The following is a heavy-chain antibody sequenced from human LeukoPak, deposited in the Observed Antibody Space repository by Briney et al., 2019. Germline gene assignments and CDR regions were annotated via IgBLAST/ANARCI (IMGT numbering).Heavy chain of an antibody. CDR3: ARAIITGTTGSGYYGMDV. Sequence: ASMKVSFKSSGYTFTGYYMHWVRQAPGQGLEWMGIINPSGGTTSYAQKFQGRVTVTRDTSTGTVYMELSSLRSEDTAVYYCARAIITGTTGSGYYGMDVWGQGTTVTVSS. D-gene: IGHD1-7*01. V-gene: IGHV1-46*01. CDR1: GYTFTGYY. J-gene: IGHJ6*02. CDR2: INPSGGTT.